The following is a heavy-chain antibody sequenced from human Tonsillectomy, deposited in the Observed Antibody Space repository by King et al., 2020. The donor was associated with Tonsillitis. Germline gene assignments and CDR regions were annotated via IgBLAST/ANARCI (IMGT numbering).Heavy chain of an antibody. D-gene: IGHD6-13*01. CDR2: ISGSGGNT. Sequence: VQLVESGGGLVQPGGSLRLSCAASGFTFSSFAMNWVRQAPGKGLEWVSAISGSGGNTFYADSVKARFSISRDNSKNTLFLQMSSLRADDTAVYYCAKSGGVAATGTFRDYYYYMDVWGKGTTVAVSS. V-gene: IGHV3-23*04. CDR1: GFTFSSFA. J-gene: IGHJ6*03. CDR3: AKSGGVAATGTFRDYYYYMDV.